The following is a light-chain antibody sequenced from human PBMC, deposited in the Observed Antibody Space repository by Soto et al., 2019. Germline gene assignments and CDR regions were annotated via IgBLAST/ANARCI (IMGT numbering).Light chain of an antibody. CDR1: QSVSSN. V-gene: IGKV3-15*01. J-gene: IGKJ1*01. CDR2: GAS. Sequence: IVMTPSPATLSVSPGERAPPSCRARQSVSSNLAWYQQKPGQAPRLLIYGASTRATGIPARFSGSGSGTEFTLTISSLQSEDFAVYYCQQYNNWPRTFGQGTKVDIK. CDR3: QQYNNWPRT.